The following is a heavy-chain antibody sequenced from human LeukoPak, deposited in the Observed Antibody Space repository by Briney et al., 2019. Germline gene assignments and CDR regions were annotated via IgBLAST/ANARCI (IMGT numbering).Heavy chain of an antibody. J-gene: IGHJ4*02. D-gene: IGHD2-2*01. CDR3: AGQCTGTNCYHY. Sequence: PGGSLRLSRAASGFTFSSYEMNWVRQAPGKGLEWVSYISSSGSTIYYADSVKGRFTISRDNAKKSLYLQMNSLRAEDTAVYYCAGQCTGTNCYHYWGQGTLVTVSS. V-gene: IGHV3-48*03. CDR1: GFTFSSYE. CDR2: ISSSGSTI.